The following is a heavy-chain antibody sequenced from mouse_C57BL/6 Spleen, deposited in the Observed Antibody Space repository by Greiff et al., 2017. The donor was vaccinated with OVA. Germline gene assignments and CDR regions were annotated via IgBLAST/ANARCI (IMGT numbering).Heavy chain of an antibody. V-gene: IGHV1-55*01. CDR1: GYTFTSYW. CDR2: IYPGSGST. CDR3: ARGTYYGSRGAWFAY. Sequence: VQLQQPGAELVKPGASVKMSCKASGYTFTSYWITWVKQRPGQGLEWIGDIYPGSGSTNYNEKFKSKATLTVDTSSSTAYMQLSSLTSEDSAVYYCARGTYYGSRGAWFAYWGQGTLVTVSA. D-gene: IGHD1-1*01. J-gene: IGHJ3*01.